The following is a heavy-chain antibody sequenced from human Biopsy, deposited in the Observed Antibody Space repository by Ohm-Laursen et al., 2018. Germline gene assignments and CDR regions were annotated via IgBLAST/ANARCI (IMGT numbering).Heavy chain of an antibody. V-gene: IGHV4-59*12. Sequence: TLSLTCSVSGGSIISYYWTWIRQPPGKGLEWIGHVYNGGITNYNPSLKSRVTISVYTSKNQFSLKLNSVTAADTAVYYCARGSNWNDWSFDYWGQGTVVTVPS. J-gene: IGHJ4*02. CDR1: GGSIISYY. CDR2: VYNGGIT. CDR3: ARGSNWNDWSFDY. D-gene: IGHD1-20*01.